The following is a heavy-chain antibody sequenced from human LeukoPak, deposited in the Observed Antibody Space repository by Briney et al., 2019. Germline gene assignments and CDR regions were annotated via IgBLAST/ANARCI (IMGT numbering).Heavy chain of an antibody. CDR3: AREMGHDLAEFDS. CDR2: IYYSGST. V-gene: IGHV4-59*12. J-gene: IGHJ4*02. CDR1: GGSISSYY. D-gene: IGHD3-3*01. Sequence: ELLSLTCTVSGGSISSYYWSWIRQPPGKGLEWIGYIYYSGSTNYNPSLKSRVTISVDTSKNQFSLKLQSVTAADTSFYYCAREMGHDLAEFDSWGQGTLVTVSS.